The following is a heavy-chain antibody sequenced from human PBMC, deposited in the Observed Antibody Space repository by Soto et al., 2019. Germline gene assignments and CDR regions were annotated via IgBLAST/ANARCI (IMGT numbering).Heavy chain of an antibody. CDR2: IRSKAYGGTK. V-gene: IGHV3-49*04. D-gene: IGHD3-22*01. Sequence: GGSLRLSCTASGFTFGDYAMSWVRQAPGKGLEWVGFIRSKAYGGTKEYAETVKGRFTISRDDSKSIAYLQMNSLKTDATAVYYCTTDGDYFDSSVYYRYYYYCIDVWGQGTTVTVSS. CDR3: TTDGDYFDSSVYYRYYYYCIDV. J-gene: IGHJ6*02. CDR1: GFTFGDYA.